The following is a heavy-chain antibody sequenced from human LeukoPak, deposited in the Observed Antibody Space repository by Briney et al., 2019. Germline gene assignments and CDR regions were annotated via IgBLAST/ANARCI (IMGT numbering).Heavy chain of an antibody. CDR2: ISSESTHI. CDR3: ARDSISSPYSFDY. Sequence: GGSLRLFCEASGFTLSAHSMDWVRQAPGKGLEWVASISSESTHIYYPDSLKGRFTVSRDNAKNSLYLQINSLRAEDTAVYYCARDSISSPYSFDYWGQGTLVTVSS. V-gene: IGHV3-21*01. D-gene: IGHD3-3*02. J-gene: IGHJ4*02. CDR1: GFTLSAHS.